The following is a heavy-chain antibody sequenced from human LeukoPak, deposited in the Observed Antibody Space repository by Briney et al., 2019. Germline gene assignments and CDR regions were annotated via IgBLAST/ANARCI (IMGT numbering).Heavy chain of an antibody. J-gene: IGHJ4*02. D-gene: IGHD3-16*02. V-gene: IGHV1-69*05. Sequence: SSVKVSCKASGGTFSSYAISWVRQAPGQGFEWMGGIVPIFGTANYAQKFQGRVTITTDESTSTAYMELSSLRSEDTAVYYCARGASLSVFRSFDHWGQGTLVTVSS. CDR1: GGTFSSYA. CDR3: ARGASLSVFRSFDH. CDR2: IVPIFGTA.